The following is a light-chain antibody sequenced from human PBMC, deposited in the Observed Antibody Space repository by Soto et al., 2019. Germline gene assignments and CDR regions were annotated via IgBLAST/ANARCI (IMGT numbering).Light chain of an antibody. Sequence: DIQMTQSPSSLSASVGDRVTITCRASQSISSYLNWYQQKPGKAPKLLIYGASTLQSGVPSRFSGSGSGTDFTLTVSSLQPEDFATYYCQQGYTSRITFGQGTKVDNK. CDR1: QSISSY. CDR2: GAS. J-gene: IGKJ1*01. CDR3: QQGYTSRIT. V-gene: IGKV1-39*01.